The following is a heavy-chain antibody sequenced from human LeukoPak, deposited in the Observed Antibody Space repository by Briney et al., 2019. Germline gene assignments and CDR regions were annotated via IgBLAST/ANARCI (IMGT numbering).Heavy chain of an antibody. CDR1: DYTFTSYG. Sequence: ASVKVSCKASDYTFTSYGISWVRQAPGQGLEWVGWISAYNGNTNYAQKLQGRVTMTTDTSTSTAYMELRSLRSDDTAVYYCARPLSGYYDAFDIWGQGTMVTVSS. D-gene: IGHD3-22*01. CDR2: ISAYNGNT. V-gene: IGHV1-18*01. J-gene: IGHJ3*02. CDR3: ARPLSGYYDAFDI.